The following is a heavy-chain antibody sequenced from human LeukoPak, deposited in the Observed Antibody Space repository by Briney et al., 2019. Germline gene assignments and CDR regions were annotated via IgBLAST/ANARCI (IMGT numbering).Heavy chain of an antibody. V-gene: IGHV3-23*01. CDR3: AKDFIVLMVYAQGDFDY. CDR1: GFTFSSYA. Sequence: QPGGSLRLSCAASGFTFSSYAMSWVRQAPGKGLEWVSAISGSGGSTYYAESVKGRFTISRDNSKNTLYLQMNSLRAEDTAVYYCAKDFIVLMVYAQGDFDYWGQGTLVTVSS. CDR2: ISGSGGST. D-gene: IGHD2-8*01. J-gene: IGHJ4*02.